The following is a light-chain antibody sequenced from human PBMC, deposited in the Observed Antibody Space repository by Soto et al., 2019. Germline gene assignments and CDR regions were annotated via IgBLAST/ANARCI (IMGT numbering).Light chain of an antibody. J-gene: IGKJ1*01. V-gene: IGKV3-15*01. Sequence: EIVMTQSPATLSVSPGERATLSCRASQSVGTNLAWYQQKPGQAPRLLIYPASARATGIPARFSGSGSGTEFTLTISSLQSEDFAFYYCQHYYNWPPTFGQGTKVEIK. CDR2: PAS. CDR3: QHYYNWPPT. CDR1: QSVGTN.